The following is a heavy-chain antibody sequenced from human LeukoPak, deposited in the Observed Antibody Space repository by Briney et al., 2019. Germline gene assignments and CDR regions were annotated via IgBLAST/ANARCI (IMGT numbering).Heavy chain of an antibody. D-gene: IGHD2-15*01. J-gene: IGHJ4*02. V-gene: IGHV5-51*01. Sequence: GESLKISCKGSGYSFTNYWIGWVRQMPGKGLEWMGIIYPGDSDTRYSPSFQGQVTISADKSISTAYLQWSSLKASDTAMYYCARLYRCSGGSCYPTYWGQGTLVTVSS. CDR2: IYPGDSDT. CDR1: GYSFTNYW. CDR3: ARLYRCSGGSCYPTY.